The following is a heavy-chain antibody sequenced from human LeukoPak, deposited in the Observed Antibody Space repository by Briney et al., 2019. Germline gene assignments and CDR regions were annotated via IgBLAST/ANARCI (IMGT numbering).Heavy chain of an antibody. CDR3: ARAGGYNKFDY. D-gene: IGHD5-24*01. Sequence: PSETLSLTCTVSGGSISSGSYYWSWIRQPAGKGLEWIGRIYTSGSTNYNPSLKSRVTISVDTSKNQFSLKLSSVTAADTAVYYCARAGGYNKFDYWGQGTLVTVSS. V-gene: IGHV4-61*02. CDR1: GGSISSGSYY. CDR2: IYTSGST. J-gene: IGHJ4*02.